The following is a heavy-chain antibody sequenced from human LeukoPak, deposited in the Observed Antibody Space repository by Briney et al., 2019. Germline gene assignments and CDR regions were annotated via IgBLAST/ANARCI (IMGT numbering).Heavy chain of an antibody. V-gene: IGHV1-69*13. CDR1: GGTFSSYA. D-gene: IGHD2-2*01. CDR2: IIPIFGTA. Sequence: SVKVSCKASGGTFSSYAISWVRQAPGQGLEWMGGIIPIFGTANYAQKFQGRVTITADESTSTAYMELSSLRSEDTAVYYCARDDIVVVPAARRDYYYGMDVWGQGTMVAVSS. J-gene: IGHJ6*02. CDR3: ARDDIVVVPAARRDYYYGMDV.